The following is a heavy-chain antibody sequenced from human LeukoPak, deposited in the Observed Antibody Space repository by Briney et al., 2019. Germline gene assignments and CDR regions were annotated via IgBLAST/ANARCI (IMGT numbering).Heavy chain of an antibody. D-gene: IGHD4-17*01. CDR1: GFTFSDYY. CDR3: AKAKDYGDYYDDY. V-gene: IGHV3-11*01. J-gene: IGHJ4*02. CDR2: ISSSGSTI. Sequence: GGSLRLSCAASGFTFSDYYMSWIRQAPGKGLEWVSYISSSGSTIYYADSVKGRFTISRDNSKNTLYLQMNSLRAEDTAVYYCAKAKDYGDYYDDYWGQGTLVTVSS.